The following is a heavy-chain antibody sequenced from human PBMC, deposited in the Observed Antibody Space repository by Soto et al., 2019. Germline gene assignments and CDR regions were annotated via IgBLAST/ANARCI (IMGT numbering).Heavy chain of an antibody. Sequence: PSETLSLSCTVSGGSISSSSYYWGWIRQPPGKGLEWIGSIYYSGSTYYNPSLKSRVTISVDTSKNQSSLKLSSVTAADTAVYYCALGESYFYGMDVWGQGTTVT. V-gene: IGHV4-39*01. J-gene: IGHJ6*02. CDR1: GGSISSSSYY. CDR2: IYYSGST. D-gene: IGHD3-10*01. CDR3: ALGESYFYGMDV.